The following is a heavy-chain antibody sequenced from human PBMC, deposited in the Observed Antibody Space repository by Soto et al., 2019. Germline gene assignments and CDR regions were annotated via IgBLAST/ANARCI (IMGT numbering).Heavy chain of an antibody. CDR2: ISYDGSNK. D-gene: IGHD6-13*01. V-gene: IGHV3-30*18. CDR1: GFTFSSYG. Sequence: PGGSLRLSCAASGFTFSSYGMHWVRQAPGKGLEWVAVISYDGSNKYYADSVKGRFTISRDNSKNTLHLQMNSLRADDTAVYYCAKDRARRVNAFDYWGQGTPVTVSS. CDR3: AKDRARRVNAFDY. J-gene: IGHJ4*02.